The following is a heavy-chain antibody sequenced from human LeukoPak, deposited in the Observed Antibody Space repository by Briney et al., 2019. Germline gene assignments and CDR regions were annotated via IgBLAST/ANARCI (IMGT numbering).Heavy chain of an antibody. CDR1: GFTFSSYS. V-gene: IGHV3-48*01. J-gene: IGHJ4*02. Sequence: GGSLRLSCAASGFTFSSYSMNWVRQAPGKGLECVSYISSSSSTIYYADSVKGRFTISRDNAKNSLYLQMNSLRAEDTAVYYCARGNRGAYCGGDCYHFDYWGQGTLVTVSS. D-gene: IGHD2-21*02. CDR3: ARGNRGAYCGGDCYHFDY. CDR2: ISSSSSTI.